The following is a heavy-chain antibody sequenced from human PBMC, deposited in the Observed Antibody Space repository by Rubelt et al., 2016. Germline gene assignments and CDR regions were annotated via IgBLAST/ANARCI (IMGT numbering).Heavy chain of an antibody. J-gene: IGHJ5*02. V-gene: IGHV4-38-2*02. D-gene: IGHD3-3*01. Sequence: QVQLQESGPGLVKPSETLSLTCTVSGYSISSGYYWGWIRQPPGKGLEWIGSIYHSGSTYYNPSLKSRVPISVDTSKNQCSLKLSSVTAAGTAVYYWASADYDFWSGSDRNWFDPWGQGTLVTVSS. CDR3: ASADYDFWSGSDRNWFDP. CDR1: GYSISSGYY. CDR2: IYHSGST.